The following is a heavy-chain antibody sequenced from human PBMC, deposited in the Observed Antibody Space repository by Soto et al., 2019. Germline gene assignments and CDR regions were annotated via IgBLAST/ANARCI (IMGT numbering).Heavy chain of an antibody. Sequence: QVQLVESGGGVVQPGRSLRLSCAASGFTFSNYAMHWVRQAPGKGLEWVAIIWYDESNKYYADSVKGRFTISRDNSKNTVYLQMNSLRAEDTAVYYRAREAAAAGNYFDYWGQGTLVTVSS. CDR1: GFTFSNYA. CDR2: IWYDESNK. D-gene: IGHD6-13*01. CDR3: AREAAAAGNYFDY. V-gene: IGHV3-33*01. J-gene: IGHJ4*02.